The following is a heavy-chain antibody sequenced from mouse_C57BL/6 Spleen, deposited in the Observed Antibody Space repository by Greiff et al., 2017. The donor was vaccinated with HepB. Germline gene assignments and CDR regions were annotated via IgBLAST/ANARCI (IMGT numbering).Heavy chain of an antibody. CDR3: ASSLVYDGYPLGYFDV. CDR2: IDPNSGGT. CDR1: GYTFTSYW. Sequence: QVQLQQPGAELVKPGASVKLSCKASGYTFTSYWMHWVKQRPGRGLEWIGRIDPNSGGTKYNEKFKSKATLTVDKPSSTAYMQLSSLTSEDSAVYYCASSLVYDGYPLGYFDVWGTGTAVTVSS. J-gene: IGHJ1*03. D-gene: IGHD2-3*01. V-gene: IGHV1-72*01.